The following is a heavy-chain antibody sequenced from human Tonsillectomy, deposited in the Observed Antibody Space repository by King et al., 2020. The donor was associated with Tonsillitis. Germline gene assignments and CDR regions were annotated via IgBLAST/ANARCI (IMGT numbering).Heavy chain of an antibody. CDR1: GYTFTSYY. CDR2: TNPSGGNT. J-gene: IGHJ5*02. D-gene: IGHD6-6*01. CDR3: ARGSLAARPVGWFDP. V-gene: IGHV1-46*03. Sequence: VQLVQSGAEVKKPGASVKVSCKGSGYTFTSYYMHWVRQAPGQGLEWMGITNPSGGNTSYSQKFQGRVTMTRDTSTSTVYMELSSLRSEDTAVYYCARGSLAARPVGWFDPWGQGTLVTVSS.